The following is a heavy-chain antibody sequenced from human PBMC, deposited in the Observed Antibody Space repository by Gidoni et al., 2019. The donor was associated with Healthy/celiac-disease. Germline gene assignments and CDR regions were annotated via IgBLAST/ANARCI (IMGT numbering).Heavy chain of an antibody. CDR3: ARDSIVVVVAATAAFDI. V-gene: IGHV3-48*01. D-gene: IGHD2-15*01. CDR2: ISSSSSTI. CDR1: GFTFSSYS. Sequence: EVQLVESGGGLVQPGGSLRLSCAASGFTFSSYSMNWVRQAPGKGLEWVSYISSSSSTIYYADSVKGRFTISRDNAKNSLYLQMNSLRAEDTAVYYCARDSIVVVVAATAAFDIWGQGTMVTVSS. J-gene: IGHJ3*02.